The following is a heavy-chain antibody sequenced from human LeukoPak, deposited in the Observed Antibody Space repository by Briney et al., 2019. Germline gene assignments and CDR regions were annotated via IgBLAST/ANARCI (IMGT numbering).Heavy chain of an antibody. CDR1: GFTFSSYG. CDR3: AKDPGFAYSEDY. V-gene: IGHV3-30*02. Sequence: GGSLRLSCAASGFTFSSYGMHWVRQAPGKGLEWVAFIRYDGSNKYYADFVKGRFTISRDNSKNTLYLQMNSLRAEDTAVYYCAKDPGFAYSEDYWGQGTLVTVSS. J-gene: IGHJ4*02. D-gene: IGHD3-3*01. CDR2: IRYDGSNK.